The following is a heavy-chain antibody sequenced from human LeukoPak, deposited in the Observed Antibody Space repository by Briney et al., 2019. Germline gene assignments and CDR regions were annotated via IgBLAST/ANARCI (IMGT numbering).Heavy chain of an antibody. Sequence: RASVKVSCKASGYTFTSYYMHWVRQAPGQGLEWMGIINPSGGSTSYAQKFQGRVTMTRDTSTSTVYMELSRLRSEDTAVYYCARGYYDILTGYYNVPCDYWGQGTLVTVSS. CDR1: GYTFTSYY. CDR3: ARGYYDILTGYYNVPCDY. CDR2: INPSGGST. J-gene: IGHJ4*02. V-gene: IGHV1-46*01. D-gene: IGHD3-9*01.